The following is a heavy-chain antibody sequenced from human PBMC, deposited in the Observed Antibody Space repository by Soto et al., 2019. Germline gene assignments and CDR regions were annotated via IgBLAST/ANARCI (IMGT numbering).Heavy chain of an antibody. CDR3: TRDASRDSSARGWFDP. D-gene: IGHD6-13*01. J-gene: IGHJ5*02. V-gene: IGHV3-21*01. CDR1: GFTFSSYS. CDR2: ISSNSAYI. Sequence: GGSLRLSCAASGFTFSSYSMNWVRQAPGKGLEWVSTISSNSAYIYYTDALRGRFTISRDNAKNSLHLQMNSLRAEDAAVYYCTRDASRDSSARGWFDPWGPGTLDTVSS.